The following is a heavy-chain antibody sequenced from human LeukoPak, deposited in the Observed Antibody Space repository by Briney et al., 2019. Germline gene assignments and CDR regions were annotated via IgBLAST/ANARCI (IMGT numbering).Heavy chain of an antibody. D-gene: IGHD3-22*01. Sequence: SETLSLTCAVYGGSFSGYYWSWIRQPPGKGLEWIGEINHSESTNYNPSLKSRVTISVDTSKNQFSLKLSSVTAADTAVYYCATGDSSGSYLNYFDYWGQGTLVTVSS. CDR1: GGSFSGYY. CDR3: ATGDSSGSYLNYFDY. V-gene: IGHV4-34*01. J-gene: IGHJ4*02. CDR2: INHSEST.